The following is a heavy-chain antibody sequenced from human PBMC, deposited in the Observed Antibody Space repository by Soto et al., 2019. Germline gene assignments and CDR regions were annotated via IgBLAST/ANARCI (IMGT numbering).Heavy chain of an antibody. CDR2: IWYDGSNK. Sequence: GGSLRLSCAASGFTFSSYGMHWVRQAPGKGLEWVAVIWYDGSNKYYADSVKGRFTISRDNSKNTLYLQMNSLRAEDTAVYCCARDLSSGWAPYYYYYGMDVWGQGTTVTVSS. V-gene: IGHV3-33*01. D-gene: IGHD6-19*01. CDR1: GFTFSSYG. CDR3: ARDLSSGWAPYYYYYGMDV. J-gene: IGHJ6*02.